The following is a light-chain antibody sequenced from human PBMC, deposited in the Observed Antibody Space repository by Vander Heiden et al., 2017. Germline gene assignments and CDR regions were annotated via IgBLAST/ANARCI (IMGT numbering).Light chain of an antibody. CDR2: DAS. J-gene: IGKJ4*01. CDR3: LQRNIWPLT. Sequence: EIVLTQSPATLSLSPGEGATLSCRASQSVVTHLAWYQQRPAQAPRLLIYDASNTATGIPARFSGSGSGTDFTLTISTLQSEDSAVYYCLQRNIWPLTFGGGTRVEIK. V-gene: IGKV3-11*01. CDR1: QSVVTH.